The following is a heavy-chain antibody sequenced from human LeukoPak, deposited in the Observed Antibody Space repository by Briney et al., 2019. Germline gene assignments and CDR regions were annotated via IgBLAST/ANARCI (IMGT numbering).Heavy chain of an antibody. D-gene: IGHD3-3*01. Sequence: ASVKVSCKASGGTFSSYAISWVRQAPGQGLEWMGIINPSGGSTSYAQKFQGRVTMTRDTSTSTVYMELSSLRSEDTAVYYCARENYSHYDFWSGYSYWGQGTLVTVSS. J-gene: IGHJ4*02. CDR2: INPSGGST. CDR1: GGTFSSYA. CDR3: ARENYSHYDFWSGYSY. V-gene: IGHV1-46*01.